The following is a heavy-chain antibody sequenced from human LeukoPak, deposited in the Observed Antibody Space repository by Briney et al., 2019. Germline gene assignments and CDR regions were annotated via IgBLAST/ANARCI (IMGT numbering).Heavy chain of an antibody. V-gene: IGHV4-30-2*01. CDR3: ARVKDDDYGMDV. D-gene: IGHD3-16*01. Sequence: SETLSLTCAVSGGSISSGGYSWSWIRQPPGKGLEWIGYIYHSGSTYYNPSLKSRVTISVDRSKNQFSLKLSSVTAADTAVYYCARVKDDDYGMDVWGQGTTVTVSS. J-gene: IGHJ6*02. CDR1: GGSISSGGYS. CDR2: IYHSGST.